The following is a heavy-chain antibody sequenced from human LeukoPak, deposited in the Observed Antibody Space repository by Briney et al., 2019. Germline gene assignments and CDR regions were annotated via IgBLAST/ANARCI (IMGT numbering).Heavy chain of an antibody. D-gene: IGHD6-13*01. V-gene: IGHV3-33*01. CDR3: ARDRRLYSSSFQH. Sequence: GGSLRLSCAASGFTFSSYGMHWVRQAPGKGLEWVAVIWYDGSNKYYADSVKGRFTISRDNSKNTLYLQMNSLRAEDTAVYYCARDRRLYSSSFQHWGQGTLVTVSS. J-gene: IGHJ1*01. CDR1: GFTFSSYG. CDR2: IWYDGSNK.